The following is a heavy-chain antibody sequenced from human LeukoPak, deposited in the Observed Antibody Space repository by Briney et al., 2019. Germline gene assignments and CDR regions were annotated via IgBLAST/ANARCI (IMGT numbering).Heavy chain of an antibody. CDR2: FDPEDGET. D-gene: IGHD3-22*01. CDR3: ARTPYYYDSSGYTDP. Sequence: ASVKVSCKVSGYTLTELSMHWVRQAPGKGLEWMGGFDPEDGETIYAQKFQGRVTMTEDTSTSTAYMELRSLRSDDTAVYYCARTPYYYDSSGYTDPWGQGTLVTVSS. CDR1: GYTLTELS. J-gene: IGHJ5*02. V-gene: IGHV1-24*01.